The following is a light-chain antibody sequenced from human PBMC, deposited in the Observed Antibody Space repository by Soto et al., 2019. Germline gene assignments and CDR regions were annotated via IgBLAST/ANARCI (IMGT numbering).Light chain of an antibody. V-gene: IGKV3-11*01. J-gene: IGKJ4*01. CDR3: QQRMNWPLT. CDR2: DAS. Sequence: EIVLTQSPATLSLSPGETATLSCRASQSLSRFLAWYQRKPGQAPRLLIYDASNRATGIPARFSGSGSGTDYTLTISSLEPEDIAVYYCQQRMNWPLTFGG. CDR1: QSLSRF.